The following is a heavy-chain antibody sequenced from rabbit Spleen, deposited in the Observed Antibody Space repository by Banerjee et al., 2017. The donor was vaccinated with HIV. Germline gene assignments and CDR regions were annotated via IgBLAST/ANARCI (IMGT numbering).Heavy chain of an antibody. D-gene: IGHD4-1*01. V-gene: IGHV1S7*01. CDR3: AREGSGQVFFNL. J-gene: IGHJ4*01. CDR1: GFDFTSAY. CDR2: IDPVFGIT. Sequence: QLEETGGGLVQPGGSLTLSCKASGFDFTSAYMSWVRQAPGKGLEWIGYIDPVFGITYYASWVNGRFTISSHNAQNTLYLQLDSLTAADTATYFCAREGSGQVFFNLWGQGTLVTV.